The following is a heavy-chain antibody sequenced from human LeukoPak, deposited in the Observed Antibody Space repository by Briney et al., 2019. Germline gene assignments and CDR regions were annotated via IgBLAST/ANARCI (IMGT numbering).Heavy chain of an antibody. V-gene: IGHV4-34*01. CDR1: GGSLSGYY. D-gene: IGHD2-15*01. CDR2: ISHRGGT. Sequence: PSETLSLTCVVSGGSLSGYYLTWIRQAPGKGLEWIGDISHRGGTAYNPSLKSRASVSLDTSKNQFSLYVTSVTAADTAVYFCARFADSAPIDTWGQGTLVTVSS. CDR3: ARFADSAPIDT. J-gene: IGHJ4*02.